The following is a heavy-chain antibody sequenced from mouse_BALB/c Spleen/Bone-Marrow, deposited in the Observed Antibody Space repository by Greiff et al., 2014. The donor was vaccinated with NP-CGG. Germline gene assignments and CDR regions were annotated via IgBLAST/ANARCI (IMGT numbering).Heavy chain of an antibody. D-gene: IGHD2-4*01. CDR2: IDPENGDT. V-gene: IGHV14-4*02. CDR3: NARGDYDFDYFDY. CDR1: GFNIKDYY. J-gene: IGHJ2*01. Sequence: EVQRVESGAELVRSGASVKLSCTASGFNIKDYYMHWVKQRPEQGLEWIGWIDPENGDTEYAPKFQGKATMTADTSSNTAYLQLSSLTSEGTAVYYCNARGDYDFDYFDYWGQGTTLTVSS.